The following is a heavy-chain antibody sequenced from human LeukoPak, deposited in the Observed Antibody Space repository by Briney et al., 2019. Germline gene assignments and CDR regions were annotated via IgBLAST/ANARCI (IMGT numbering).Heavy chain of an antibody. J-gene: IGHJ4*02. CDR3: ARHTRYFDWLSYFDY. CDR2: INHSGST. D-gene: IGHD3-9*01. CDR1: GGSFSGYY. Sequence: SETLSLTCAVYGGSFSGYYWSWIRQPPGKGLEWIGEINHSGSTNYNPSLKSRVTISVDTSKNQFSLKLSSVAAADTAVYYCARHTRYFDWLSYFDYWGQGTLVTVSS. V-gene: IGHV4-34*01.